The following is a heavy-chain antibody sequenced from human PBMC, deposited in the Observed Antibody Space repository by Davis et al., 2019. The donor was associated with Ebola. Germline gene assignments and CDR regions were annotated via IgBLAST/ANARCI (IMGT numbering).Heavy chain of an antibody. D-gene: IGHD3-22*01. Sequence: MPSETLSLTCTVSGGSISSSSHYWGWIHQPPGKGLEWIGSIFYSGSTYYNPSLKSRVTISVDTSKNQFSLKLSSVTAADTAVYYCARVGGYYYDSSRSPNDYWGQGTLVTVSS. CDR1: GGSISSSSHY. V-gene: IGHV4-39*07. CDR2: IFYSGST. J-gene: IGHJ4*02. CDR3: ARVGGYYYDSSRSPNDY.